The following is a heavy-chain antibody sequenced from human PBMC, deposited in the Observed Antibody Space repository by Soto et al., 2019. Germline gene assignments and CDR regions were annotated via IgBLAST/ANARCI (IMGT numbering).Heavy chain of an antibody. V-gene: IGHV4-39*01. Sequence: PSETLSLTCTFSGGSISSSSYYWGWIRQPPGKGLEWIGSIYYSGSTYYNPSLKSRVTISVDTSKNQFSLKLSSVTAADTAVYYCARYHCSGGSCYSPYYYGMDVWGQGTTVTVSS. CDR2: IYYSGST. D-gene: IGHD2-15*01. CDR3: ARYHCSGGSCYSPYYYGMDV. J-gene: IGHJ6*02. CDR1: GGSISSSSYY.